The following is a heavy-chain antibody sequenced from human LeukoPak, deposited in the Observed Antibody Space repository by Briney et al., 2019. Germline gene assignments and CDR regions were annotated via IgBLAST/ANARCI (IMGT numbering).Heavy chain of an antibody. CDR3: ARDANGIAAAGPWGGMDV. Sequence: ASVKVSCKASGYTFTTLDINWVRQATGQGLEWMGWINPNSGNTGYAQKLQGRVTMTTDTSTSTAYMELSRLRSDDTAVYYCARDANGIAAAGPWGGMDVWGQGTTVTVSS. J-gene: IGHJ6*02. CDR1: GYTFTTLD. CDR2: INPNSGNT. D-gene: IGHD6-13*01. V-gene: IGHV1-8*02.